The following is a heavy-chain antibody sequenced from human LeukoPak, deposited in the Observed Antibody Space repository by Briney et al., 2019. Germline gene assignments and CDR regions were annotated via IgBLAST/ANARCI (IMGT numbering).Heavy chain of an antibody. D-gene: IGHD6-13*01. Sequence: PGRSLRLSCAASGFTFSSYGMHWVRQAPGKGLEWVAVISYDGSNKYYADSVKGRFTISRDNSKDTLYLQMNSLRAEDTAVYYCARTYSSSWYGGGDAFDIWGQGTMVTVSS. J-gene: IGHJ3*02. CDR3: ARTYSSSWYGGGDAFDI. CDR2: ISYDGSNK. V-gene: IGHV3-30*03. CDR1: GFTFSSYG.